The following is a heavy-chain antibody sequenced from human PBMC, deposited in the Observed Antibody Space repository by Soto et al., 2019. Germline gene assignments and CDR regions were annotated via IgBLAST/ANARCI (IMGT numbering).Heavy chain of an antibody. CDR1: GFAFSSYA. D-gene: IGHD2-21*01. CDR2: ISPQGGST. Sequence: GSLRLSCSASGFAFSSYAMHWVRQTPGKGLEYVSAISPQGGSTYYADSVTGRFTISRDDSKNTVYLQMSSLRPDDTAVYYCVNMMIARGAFDFWGQGTLVTVSS. CDR3: VNMMIARGAFDF. V-gene: IGHV3-64D*06. J-gene: IGHJ4*02.